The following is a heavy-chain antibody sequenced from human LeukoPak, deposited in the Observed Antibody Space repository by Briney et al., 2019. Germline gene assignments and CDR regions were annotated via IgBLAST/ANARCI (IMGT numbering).Heavy chain of an antibody. Sequence: GGSLRLSCAASGFTFSSYWMYWVLQAPGKGLLWVSRISTDGSSTNSADSVKGRLTISRDNAKNTLYLQMNSLRAEDTAVYYCVREYSSSSGRAFDIWGQGTMVTVS. J-gene: IGHJ3*02. CDR1: GFTFSSYW. V-gene: IGHV3-74*01. CDR3: VREYSSSSGRAFDI. CDR2: ISTDGSST. D-gene: IGHD6-6*01.